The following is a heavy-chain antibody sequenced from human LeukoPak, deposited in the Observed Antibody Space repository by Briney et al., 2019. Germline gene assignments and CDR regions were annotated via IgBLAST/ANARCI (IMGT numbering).Heavy chain of an antibody. J-gene: IGHJ4*02. Sequence: GGSLRLSCAASGFTFSSYSMNWVRQAPGKGLEWVSSISSSSSYIYYADSVKGRFTISRDNAKNSLYLQMNSLRAEDTAVYYCARDRFGGSGSYYDYWGQGTLVTVSS. CDR3: ARDRFGGSGSYYDY. V-gene: IGHV3-21*04. CDR2: ISSSSSYI. D-gene: IGHD3-10*01. CDR1: GFTFSSYS.